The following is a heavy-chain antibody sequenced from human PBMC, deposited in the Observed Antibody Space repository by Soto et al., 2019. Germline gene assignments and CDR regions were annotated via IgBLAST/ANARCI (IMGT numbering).Heavy chain of an antibody. J-gene: IGHJ4*02. D-gene: IGHD2-15*01. V-gene: IGHV4-34*01. CDR2: INHSGST. CDR1: GGSFSGYY. CDR3: AGLGKYCSGGSCPQASDY. Sequence: SETLSLTCAVYGGSFSGYYWSWIRQPPGKGLEWIGEINHSGSTNYNPSLKSRVTISVDTSKNQFSLKLSSVTAADTAVYYCAGLGKYCSGGSCPQASDYRGQGTLVTVSS.